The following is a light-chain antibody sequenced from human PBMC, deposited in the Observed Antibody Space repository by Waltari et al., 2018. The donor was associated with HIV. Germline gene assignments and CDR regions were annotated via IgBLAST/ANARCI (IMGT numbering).Light chain of an antibody. Sequence: DIQMTQSPSSLSASVGDSLTITCRASQSISTYINWYQHKPGKAPKVLIYVASNLQSGVPSRFSGSGSGTDFTLTISSLQPEDSATYYCQQSFNSPLTFGGGTKVEIK. CDR1: QSISTY. CDR2: VAS. V-gene: IGKV1-39*01. CDR3: QQSFNSPLT. J-gene: IGKJ4*01.